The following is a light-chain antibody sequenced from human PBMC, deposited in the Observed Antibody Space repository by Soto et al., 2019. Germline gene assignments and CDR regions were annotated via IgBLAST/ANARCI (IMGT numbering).Light chain of an antibody. CDR2: GAS. CDR1: QSVSSSY. V-gene: IGKV3-20*01. CDR3: QQYDDSLSSFT. Sequence: EIVLTQSPGTLSLSPGERATLSCRASQSVSSSYLAWYQQKPGQAPRLLIYGASYRATGIPDRFSGRESGTDFTLTISRLEPEDFAVYYCQQYDDSLSSFTFGQGTNLEIK. J-gene: IGKJ2*01.